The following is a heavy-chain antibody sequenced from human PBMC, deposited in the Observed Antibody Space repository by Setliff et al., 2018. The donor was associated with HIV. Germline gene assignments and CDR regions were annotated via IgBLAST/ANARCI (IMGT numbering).Heavy chain of an antibody. Sequence: GASVKVSCKVSGHPLTKLSMHWVRQAPGKGLEWMGAFYREEGEAFYPQNFQGRLTMTEDTSTDTAYMELSRLRFEDTAVYFCATGSEVVIIHEAFDMWGQGTMVTVSS. J-gene: IGHJ3*02. V-gene: IGHV1-24*01. D-gene: IGHD3-22*01. CDR1: GHPLTKLS. CDR2: FYREEGEA. CDR3: ATGSEVVIIHEAFDM.